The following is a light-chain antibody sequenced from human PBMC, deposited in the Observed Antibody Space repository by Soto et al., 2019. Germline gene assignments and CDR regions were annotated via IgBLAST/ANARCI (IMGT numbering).Light chain of an antibody. CDR1: QSIGRW. Sequence: PSTLSASVGDRVTITCRASQSIGRWLAWYQQKPGKAPNLLIYDASSLESGVPSRFSGSGSGTEFTLTISSLQPDDFATYYCQQYNTYSQERTFGQGTKVDIK. CDR3: QQYNTYSQERT. CDR2: DAS. J-gene: IGKJ1*01. V-gene: IGKV1-5*01.